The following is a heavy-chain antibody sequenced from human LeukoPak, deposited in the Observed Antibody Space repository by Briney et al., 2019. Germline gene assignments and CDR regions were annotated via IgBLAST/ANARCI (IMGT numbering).Heavy chain of an antibody. CDR3: AKDRPSTSWYQGFCDY. J-gene: IGHJ4*02. Sequence: GGSLRLSCAASRLIVSSNYMAWVRQAPGKGLEWVSVIYSGGNTYYADSVKGRFTISRDNSKNTVSLQMNSLRAEDTAVYYCAKDRPSTSWYQGFCDYWGQGTLVTVSS. D-gene: IGHD6-13*01. CDR1: RLIVSSNY. V-gene: IGHV3-53*01. CDR2: IYSGGNT.